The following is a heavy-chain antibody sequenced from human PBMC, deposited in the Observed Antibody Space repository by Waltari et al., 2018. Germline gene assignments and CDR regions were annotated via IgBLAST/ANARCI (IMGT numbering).Heavy chain of an antibody. D-gene: IGHD4-17*01. V-gene: IGHV4-34*01. Sequence: QVQLQQRGGGRWKPPEPRCRTRAVRGGSSRGYQVTWTRQPPGKGLEWLGEISQCGWNQYNSSLYCRVTISIDPSKDHLSLKLSSVTAALTAVYYCSIVEGGVYGWCDPWRRGPLVPVS. J-gene: IGHJ5*02. CDR1: GGSSRGYQ. CDR3: SIVEGGVYGWCDP. CDR2: ISQCGWN.